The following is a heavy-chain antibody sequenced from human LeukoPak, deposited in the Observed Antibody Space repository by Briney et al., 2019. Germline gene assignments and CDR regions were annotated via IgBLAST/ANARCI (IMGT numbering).Heavy chain of an antibody. D-gene: IGHD3-10*01. CDR3: AGRLLWFGEFDDY. J-gene: IGHJ4*02. Sequence: PSETLSLTCTVSGGSISSSSYYWGWIRQPPGKGLEWIGSIYYSGSTYYNPSLKSRVTISVDTSKNQFSLKLSSVTAADTAVYYCAGRLLWFGEFDDYWGQGTLVTVSS. CDR2: IYYSGST. V-gene: IGHV4-39*01. CDR1: GGSISSSSYY.